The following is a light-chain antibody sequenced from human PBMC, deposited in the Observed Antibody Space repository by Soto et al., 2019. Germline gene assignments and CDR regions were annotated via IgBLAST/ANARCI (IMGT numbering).Light chain of an antibody. V-gene: IGKV3-20*01. CDR3: HQYGSSRT. CDR1: QSVGSSY. Sequence: EIVLTQSPGTLSLSPGERGTLSCRASQSVGSSYLAWYQQKPGQAPRLLIYGVSSRATGVPDRFRGSGSGTDFTLTISRLEPEAFAVYYCHQYGSSRTFGQGTKVDIK. J-gene: IGKJ1*01. CDR2: GVS.